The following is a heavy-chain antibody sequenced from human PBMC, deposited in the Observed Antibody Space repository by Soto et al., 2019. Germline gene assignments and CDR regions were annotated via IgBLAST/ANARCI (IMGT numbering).Heavy chain of an antibody. CDR1: GGSISSGGYY. Sequence: QVQLQESGPGLVKPSQTLSLTCTVSGGSISSGGYYWSWIRQHPGKGLEWIGYIYYSGSTYYNPSLKSRVTISVDTSKNQFSLKLSSVTAADTAVYYCARDRPPPYGDLYYDYGMDVWGQGTTVTVSS. J-gene: IGHJ6*02. CDR2: IYYSGST. CDR3: ARDRPPPYGDLYYDYGMDV. D-gene: IGHD4-17*01. V-gene: IGHV4-31*03.